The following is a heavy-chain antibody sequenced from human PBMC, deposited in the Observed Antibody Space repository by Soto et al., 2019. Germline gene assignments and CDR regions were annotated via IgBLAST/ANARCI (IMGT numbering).Heavy chain of an antibody. V-gene: IGHV3-33*01. Sequence: PGGSLGLSCAASRVTFNAHCIHGVRQDTGKGLEWVAVIWYDGSHQYYVDSVKGRFTISRDNSKNTLYLDMNSLRAEDTAVYYCARAQGTYGYYYGMDVWGQGTTVTVSS. CDR2: IWYDGSHQ. CDR1: RVTFNAHC. J-gene: IGHJ6*02. CDR3: ARAQGTYGYYYGMDV. D-gene: IGHD3-10*01.